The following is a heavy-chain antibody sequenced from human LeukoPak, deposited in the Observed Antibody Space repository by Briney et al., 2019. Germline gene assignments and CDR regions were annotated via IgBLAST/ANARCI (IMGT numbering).Heavy chain of an antibody. J-gene: IGHJ4*02. CDR2: IYYSGST. CDR3: ARLGGGGKGGY. CDR1: GGSISSYY. V-gene: IGHV4-59*08. Sequence: PETLSLTCTVSGGSISSYYWSWIRQPPGKGLEWIGYIYYSGSTNYNPSLKSRVTISVDTSKNQFSLKLSSVTAADTAVYYCARLGGGGKGGYWGQGTLVTVSS. D-gene: IGHD4-23*01.